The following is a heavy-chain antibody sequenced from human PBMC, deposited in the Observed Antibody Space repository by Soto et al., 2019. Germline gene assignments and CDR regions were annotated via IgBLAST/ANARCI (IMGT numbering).Heavy chain of an antibody. CDR3: ARGASSSYYYYGMDV. Sequence: GWSLRLSCASSKFTVSSYDMNWVRQATGKGLEWVSAIGTAGDPYYPGSVKGRFTISRENAKNSLYLQMNSLRAGDTAVYYCARGASSSYYYYGMDVWGQGTTVTVSS. CDR2: IGTAGDP. CDR1: KFTVSSYD. D-gene: IGHD6-13*01. V-gene: IGHV3-13*05. J-gene: IGHJ6*02.